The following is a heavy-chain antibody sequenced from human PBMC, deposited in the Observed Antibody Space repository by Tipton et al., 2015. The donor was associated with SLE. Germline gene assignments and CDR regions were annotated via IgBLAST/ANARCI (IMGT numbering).Heavy chain of an antibody. CDR2: IWHSGGT. V-gene: IGHV4-38-2*02. CDR3: ARDWDYSTSSSSFVL. CDR1: DYSISSGSY. J-gene: IGHJ4*02. D-gene: IGHD6-6*01. Sequence: TLSLTCAVSDYSISSGSYWGWIRQPPGKGLVWIGSIWHSGGTNYNPSLKSRVTISVDTSKNQFSLNLISVTAADTAIYYCARDWDYSTSSSSFVLWGQGTLVTVSS.